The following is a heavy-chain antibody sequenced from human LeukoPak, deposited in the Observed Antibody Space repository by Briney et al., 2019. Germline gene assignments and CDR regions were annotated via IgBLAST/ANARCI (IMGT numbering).Heavy chain of an antibody. J-gene: IGHJ4*02. D-gene: IGHD3-22*01. CDR1: GFTVSSNY. CDR3: ASWTYYYHSSGYY. Sequence: PGGSLRLSCAASGFTVSSNYMSWVRQAPGQGLEWVSVIYAGGSTYYADSVKGRFTISRDNSKNTLYLQMNSLRVEDTAVYYCASWTYYYHSSGYYWGQGTLVTVSS. V-gene: IGHV3-53*01. CDR2: IYAGGST.